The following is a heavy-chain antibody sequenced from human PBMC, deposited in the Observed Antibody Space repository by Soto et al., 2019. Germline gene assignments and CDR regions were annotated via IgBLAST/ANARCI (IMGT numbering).Heavy chain of an antibody. V-gene: IGHV1-18*01. CDR2: ISADNGNT. CDR3: ARDRGSYALDH. D-gene: IGHD1-26*01. Sequence: ASVKVSCKASGYSFISSDFNWVRQAPGQGLEWMGWISADNGNTNYAQKLQGRVTMTTDTSTSTAYMELRSLRSDDTAAHYCARDRGSYALDHWGQGTLVTVSS. J-gene: IGHJ4*02. CDR1: GYSFISSD.